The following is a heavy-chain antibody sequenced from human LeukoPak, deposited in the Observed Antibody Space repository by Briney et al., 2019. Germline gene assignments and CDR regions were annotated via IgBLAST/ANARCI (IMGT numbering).Heavy chain of an antibody. Sequence: GGSLRLSCAASGVTFSSYSMNWVRQAPGKGLEWVSSISSSSSYIYYADSVKGRFTISRDNAKNSLYLQMNSLRAEDTAVYYCARDLRYYYDSSGHLDWGQGTLVTVSS. D-gene: IGHD3-22*01. V-gene: IGHV3-21*01. CDR1: GVTFSSYS. CDR2: ISSSSSYI. J-gene: IGHJ4*02. CDR3: ARDLRYYYDSSGHLD.